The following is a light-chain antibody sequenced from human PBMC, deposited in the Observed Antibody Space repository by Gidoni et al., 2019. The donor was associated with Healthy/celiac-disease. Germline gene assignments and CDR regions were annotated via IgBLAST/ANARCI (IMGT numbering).Light chain of an antibody. V-gene: IGLV2-14*01. J-gene: IGLJ1*01. CDR2: DVS. CDR1: SSDVGGYNY. Sequence: QSALTQPASVSGSPGQSITISCTGTSSDVGGYNYVSWYQQHPGKAPKLMIYDVSNRPSGVSNRFSGLQAEAEADYYCSSYTSSSTPYVFGTGTKVTVL. CDR3: SSYTSSSTPYV.